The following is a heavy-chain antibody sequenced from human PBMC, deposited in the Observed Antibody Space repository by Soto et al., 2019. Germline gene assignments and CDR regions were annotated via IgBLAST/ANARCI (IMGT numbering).Heavy chain of an antibody. Sequence: EVRLVESGGALVQPGESLRLSCAASGFTFSTYWMSWARQAPGKGLEWVATIKEDGREKYYVDSVKGRFTISRDNAKNVLYLQLNSLRAEDTAVYYCARSIGWLDTAGGYWGQGTLVTVSS. J-gene: IGHJ4*02. D-gene: IGHD5-12*01. CDR3: ARSIGWLDTAGGY. V-gene: IGHV3-7*01. CDR1: GFTFSTYW. CDR2: IKEDGREK.